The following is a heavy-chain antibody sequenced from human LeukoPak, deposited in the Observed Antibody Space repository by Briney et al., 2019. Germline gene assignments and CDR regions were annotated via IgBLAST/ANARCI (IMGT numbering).Heavy chain of an antibody. CDR3: ARDHKPLLGAYYYYYMDV. Sequence: SETLSLTCTVSGGSISSYYWSWIRQPAGKGLVWIGRIYTSGSTNYNPSLKSRVTMTVDTSKNQFSLKLSSVTAADTAVYYCARDHKPLLGAYYYYYMDVWGKGTTVTVSS. CDR2: IYTSGST. V-gene: IGHV4-4*07. J-gene: IGHJ6*03. CDR1: GGSISSYY. D-gene: IGHD3-10*01.